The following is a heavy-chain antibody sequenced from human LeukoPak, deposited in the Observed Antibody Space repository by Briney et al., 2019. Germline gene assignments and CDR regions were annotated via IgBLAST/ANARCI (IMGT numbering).Heavy chain of an antibody. Sequence: GGSLRLSCAASGFTFSTYSMNWVRQAPGKGREGVSSISSSSSYIYYADSVKGRFTIARDNAKNSLYVQMNSLRAEDTAVYYCARGHDFWSGYFPYYLDYWGQGTLVTVSS. CDR2: ISSSSSYI. V-gene: IGHV3-21*01. J-gene: IGHJ4*02. D-gene: IGHD3-3*01. CDR1: GFTFSTYS. CDR3: ARGHDFWSGYFPYYLDY.